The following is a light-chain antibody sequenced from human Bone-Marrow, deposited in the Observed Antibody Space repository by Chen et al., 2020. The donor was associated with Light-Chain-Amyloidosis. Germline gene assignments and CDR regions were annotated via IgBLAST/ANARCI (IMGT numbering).Light chain of an antibody. J-gene: IGKJ1*01. Sequence: EIVLTQSPGTLSLSPGERATLSCRASQSVSSSYLAWYQQKPGQAPRLLIYGASSRATGIPDRFSGSGSGTDFTLTISRLEPEDFAVYYCQQYGSSPKFGPGTKVEIK. CDR1: QSVSSSY. V-gene: IGKV3-20*01. CDR2: GAS. CDR3: QQYGSSPK.